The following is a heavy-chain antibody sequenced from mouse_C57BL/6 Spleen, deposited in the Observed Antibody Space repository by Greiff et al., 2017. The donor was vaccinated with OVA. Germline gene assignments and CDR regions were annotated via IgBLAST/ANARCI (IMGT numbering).Heavy chain of an antibody. J-gene: IGHJ4*01. CDR2: IYTGDGDT. V-gene: IGHV1-82*01. D-gene: IGHD1-1*01. CDR3: ARSGSSFYAMDY. CDR1: GYAFSSSW. Sequence: QVQLQQSGPELVKPGASVKISCKASGYAFSSSWLNWVKQRPGKGLEWIGRIYTGDGDTNYNGKVKGKATLTADKSSSTAYMQLSSLTSEDSAVYFCARSGSSFYAMDYWGQGTSVTVSS.